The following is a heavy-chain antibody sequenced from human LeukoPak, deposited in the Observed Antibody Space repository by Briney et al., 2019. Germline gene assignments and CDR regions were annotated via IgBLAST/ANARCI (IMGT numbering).Heavy chain of an antibody. Sequence: ASVKVSCKASGYSFSSYGITWVRQAPGQGLEWMGWIGAYNDNTKYAQKFQDRVITTRDTSTSTAYMELTRLTSDDTAVYYCARVRLPIVGTIGWLDLWGQGTPVTVSS. CDR1: GYSFSSYG. D-gene: IGHD5-12*01. CDR3: ARVRLPIVGTIGWLDL. J-gene: IGHJ5*02. CDR2: IGAYNDNT. V-gene: IGHV1-18*01.